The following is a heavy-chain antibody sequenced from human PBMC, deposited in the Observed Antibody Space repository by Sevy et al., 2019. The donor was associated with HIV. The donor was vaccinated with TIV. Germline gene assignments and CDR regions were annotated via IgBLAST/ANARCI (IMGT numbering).Heavy chain of an antibody. CDR3: VRGGVDY. D-gene: IGHD1-26*01. V-gene: IGHV3-74*01. CDR2: INTDGTTT. Sequence: GGSLRLSCAASGFTLSSYWMHWVRQAPGKGLVWVSRINTDGTTTTYADSVKGRFTTSRDNAKNTLYLQMNSLRAEDTAVYYCVRGGVDYWGQGTLVTVSS. CDR1: GFTLSSYW. J-gene: IGHJ4*02.